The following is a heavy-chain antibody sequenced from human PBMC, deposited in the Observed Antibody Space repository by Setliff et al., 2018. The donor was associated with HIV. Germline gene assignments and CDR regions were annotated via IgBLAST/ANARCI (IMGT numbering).Heavy chain of an antibody. J-gene: IGHJ4*02. CDR1: GFTFNNAW. CDR2: ISSNSSYI. CDR3: ARVKPHLRRSGSYWIVDY. D-gene: IGHD1-26*01. Sequence: GGSLRLSCAASGFTFNNAWMNWVRQAPGKGLEWVSSISSNSSYIYYADSVKGRFTISRDNAKNSLYLQMNSLRAEDTAVYHCARVKPHLRRSGSYWIVDYWGQGTLVTVSS. V-gene: IGHV3-21*01.